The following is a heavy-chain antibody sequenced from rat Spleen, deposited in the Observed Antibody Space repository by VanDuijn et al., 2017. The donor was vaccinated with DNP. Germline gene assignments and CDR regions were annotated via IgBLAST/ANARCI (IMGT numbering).Heavy chain of an antibody. CDR1: GFSLTSYN. V-gene: IGHV2-30*01. CDR3: VRGNFGGFDY. D-gene: IGHD1-11*01. CDR2: IWTGGST. J-gene: IGHJ2*01. Sequence: QVQLKESGPGLVQPSQTLSLTCTVSGFSLTSYNVHWVRQPTGKGLEWMGIIWTGGSTDYNSALKSRLSISRDTSKSQVFLKMNSLQTEDIATYSCVRGNFGGFDYWGQGVMVTVSS.